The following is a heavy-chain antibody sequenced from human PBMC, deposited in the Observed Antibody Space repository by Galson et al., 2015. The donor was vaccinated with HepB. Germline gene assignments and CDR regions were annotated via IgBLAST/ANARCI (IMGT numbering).Heavy chain of an antibody. CDR3: AKDFGHYF. D-gene: IGHD2/OR15-2a*01. Sequence: SLRLSCAASGFTFSDYWMTWVRQAPGKGLGWVANIKQDGSEKHYVDSVKGRFTISRDNAKNSLYLQMNGLRAEDTAVYYCAKDFGHYFWGQGALITVSP. J-gene: IGHJ4*02. V-gene: IGHV3-7*01. CDR1: GFTFSDYW. CDR2: IKQDGSEK.